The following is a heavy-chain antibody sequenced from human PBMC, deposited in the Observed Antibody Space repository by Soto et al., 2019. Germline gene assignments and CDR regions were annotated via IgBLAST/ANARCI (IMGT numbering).Heavy chain of an antibody. CDR3: ARDGVLRFLGWSYPYYYGMDV. CDR2: IYYSGST. CDR1: GGAIRCYY. Sequence: ETLTPEDTGAGGAIRCYYWSWHQKPQGKGLEWIGYIYYSGSTNYNPSLKSRVTISVDTSKNQFSLKLSSVTAADTAVYYCARDGVLRFLGWSYPYYYGMDVWGQGTTVTVSS. D-gene: IGHD3-3*01. V-gene: IGHV4-59*01. J-gene: IGHJ6*02.